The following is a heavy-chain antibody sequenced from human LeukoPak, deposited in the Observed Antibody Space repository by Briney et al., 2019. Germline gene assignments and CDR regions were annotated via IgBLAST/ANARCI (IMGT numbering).Heavy chain of an antibody. CDR2: IKQDGSEK. Sequence: AGGSLRLSCAASGFTFSSYWMSWVRQAPGKGLEWVANIKQDGSEKYYVDSVKGRFTISRDNAKNSLYLQMSSLRSEDTAVYYCARRGEGLTLDYRGQGTLVTVSS. J-gene: IGHJ4*02. CDR1: GFTFSSYW. CDR3: ARRGEGLTLDY. D-gene: IGHD3-16*01. V-gene: IGHV3-7*03.